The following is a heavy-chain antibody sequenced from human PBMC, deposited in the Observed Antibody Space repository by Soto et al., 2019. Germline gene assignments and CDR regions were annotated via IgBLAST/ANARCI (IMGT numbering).Heavy chain of an antibody. CDR2: LYSGNT. V-gene: IGHV4-39*01. CDR3: ATTRGIAVGGSFDY. CDR1: GGSVSSSSYY. Sequence: SETLSLTCTVSGGSVSSSSYYWGWIRQPPGKGLEWIGTLYSGNTYSNPSLKSRVTISVDRSDNQFSLRLSSVAAADTAIYYCATTRGIAVGGSFDYWGQGTLVTVSS. J-gene: IGHJ4*02. D-gene: IGHD6-13*01.